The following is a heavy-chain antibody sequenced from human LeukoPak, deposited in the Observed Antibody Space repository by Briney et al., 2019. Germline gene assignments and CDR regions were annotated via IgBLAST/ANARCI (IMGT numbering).Heavy chain of an antibody. Sequence: ASVKVSCRASGYTFTSYYMHWVRQAPGQGLEWMGIINPSGGSTSYAQKFQGRVTMTRDTSTSTVYMELSSLRSEDTAVYYCAETQYSSGWSRWFDPWGQGTLVTVSS. CDR1: GYTFTSYY. CDR3: AETQYSSGWSRWFDP. J-gene: IGHJ5*02. V-gene: IGHV1-46*01. CDR2: INPSGGST. D-gene: IGHD6-19*01.